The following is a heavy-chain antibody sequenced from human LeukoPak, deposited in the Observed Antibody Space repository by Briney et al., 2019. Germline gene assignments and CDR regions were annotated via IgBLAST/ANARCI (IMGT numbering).Heavy chain of an antibody. D-gene: IGHD6-19*01. J-gene: IGHJ4*02. Sequence: GGSLRLSCAASGFTFDDYAMHWVRQAPGKGLEWVSGISWNSGSIGYADSVKGRFTISRDNAKNSLYLQMNSLRAEDTALYYCAKDLSLTWGSGSEGWGQGTLVTVSS. V-gene: IGHV3-9*01. CDR3: AKDLSLTWGSGSEG. CDR1: GFTFDDYA. CDR2: ISWNSGSI.